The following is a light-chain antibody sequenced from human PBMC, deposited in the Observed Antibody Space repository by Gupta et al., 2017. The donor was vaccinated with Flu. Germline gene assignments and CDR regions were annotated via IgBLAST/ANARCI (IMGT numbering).Light chain of an antibody. V-gene: IGKV1-33*01. J-gene: IGKJ1*01. CDR1: QDISNY. CDR2: DAS. CDR3: QQDDNLPRT. Sequence: PTSLSASVGDRVTITCQASQDISNYLNWYQQKPGKAPKLLIYDASNLETGVPSRFSGSGSGTDFTFTISSLQPEDIATYYCQQDDNLPRTFGQGTKVEIK.